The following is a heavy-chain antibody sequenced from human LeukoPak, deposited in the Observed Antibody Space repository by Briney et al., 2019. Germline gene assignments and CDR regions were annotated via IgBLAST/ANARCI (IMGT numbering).Heavy chain of an antibody. D-gene: IGHD5-18*01. CDR3: ARGPRYSKFDY. V-gene: IGHV4-34*01. CDR1: GGSFSGYY. Sequence: SETLSLTCAVYGGSFSGYYWSWIRQPPGKGLEWIGEINHGGSTNYNPSLKSRVTISVDTSKNQFSLKLSSVTAADTAVYYCARGPRYSKFDYWGQGTLVTVSS. J-gene: IGHJ4*02. CDR2: INHGGST.